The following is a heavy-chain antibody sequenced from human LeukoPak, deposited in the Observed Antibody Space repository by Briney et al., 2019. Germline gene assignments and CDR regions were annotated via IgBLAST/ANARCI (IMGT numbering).Heavy chain of an antibody. V-gene: IGHV3-66*01. CDR3: AREGYYDSSGYSHGDY. CDR2: IYSGGST. Sequence: GGSLRLSCAASGFTVSSNYMSWVRQAPGKGLEWVSVIYSGGSTYYADSVKGRFTISRDNSKNTLYLQMNSLRAEDTAVYYCAREGYYDSSGYSHGDYWGQGTLVTVSS. CDR1: GFTVSSNY. D-gene: IGHD3-22*01. J-gene: IGHJ4*02.